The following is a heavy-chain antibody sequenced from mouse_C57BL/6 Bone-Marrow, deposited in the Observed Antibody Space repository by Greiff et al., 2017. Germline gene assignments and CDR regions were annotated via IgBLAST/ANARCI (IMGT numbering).Heavy chain of an antibody. D-gene: IGHD1-1*01. J-gene: IGHJ3*01. Sequence: QVQLQQSGAELVRPGTSVKVSCKASGYAFTNYLIEWVKQRPGQGLEWIGVINPGSGGTNYNEKFKGKATLTADKSSSTAYMQLSSLTSEDSAVYFCARGGYYGSTFADWGQGTLVTVSA. V-gene: IGHV1-54*01. CDR2: INPGSGGT. CDR1: GYAFTNYL. CDR3: ARGGYYGSTFAD.